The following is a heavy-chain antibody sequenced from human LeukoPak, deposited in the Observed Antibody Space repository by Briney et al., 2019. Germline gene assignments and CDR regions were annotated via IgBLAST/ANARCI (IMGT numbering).Heavy chain of an antibody. CDR1: GGSFSGYY. Sequence: SETLSLTCAVYGGSFSGYYWSWIRQPPGKGLEWIGEINHSGSTNYNPSLKSRVTISVDTSKNQFSLRLSSVTAADTAVYYCARGRYYDSSGKYYFDSWGQGTLVTVSS. CDR3: ARGRYYDSSGKYYFDS. V-gene: IGHV4-34*01. J-gene: IGHJ4*02. CDR2: INHSGST. D-gene: IGHD3-22*01.